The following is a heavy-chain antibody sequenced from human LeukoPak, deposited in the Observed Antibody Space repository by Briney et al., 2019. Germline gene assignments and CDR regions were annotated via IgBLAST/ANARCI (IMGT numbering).Heavy chain of an antibody. Sequence: GGSLRLSCAASGFTFSNYAMSWVRQAPGKGLEWVSGISGIGGSTYYADSVKGRFTISRDNSKNTLYLQMNSLRAEDTAVYYCAKDRGVVRGDYWGQGILVTVSS. D-gene: IGHD2-21*01. CDR1: GFTFSNYA. V-gene: IGHV3-23*01. CDR2: ISGIGGST. CDR3: AKDRGVVRGDY. J-gene: IGHJ4*02.